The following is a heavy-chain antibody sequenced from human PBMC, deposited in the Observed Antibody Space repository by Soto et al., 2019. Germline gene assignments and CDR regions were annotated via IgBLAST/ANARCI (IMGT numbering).Heavy chain of an antibody. J-gene: IGHJ4*02. CDR2: TYYSGST. D-gene: IGHD4-4*01. Sequence: QVQLQESGPGLVKPSQTLSLTCTVSGGSISSGGYYWSWIRQHPGKGLEWLGYTYYSGSTYYNPSLKIRVTMSIDTSKNQFSLKLSSVTAADTAVYYCARDLNDYTGRYVDYWGQGTLVTVSS. CDR1: GGSISSGGYY. V-gene: IGHV4-31*03. CDR3: ARDLNDYTGRYVDY.